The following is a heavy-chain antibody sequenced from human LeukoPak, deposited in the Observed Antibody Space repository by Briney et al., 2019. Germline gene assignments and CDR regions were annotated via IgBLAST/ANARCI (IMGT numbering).Heavy chain of an antibody. D-gene: IGHD3-3*01. J-gene: IGHJ4*02. CDR1: GFSFTTYA. CDR3: VKDRSAIFGDV. Sequence: PGGSLRLSCAASGFSFTTYAMSWVRQAPGNGLEWVSTINNGRGDSTYYADSVKGRFTISRDNSKNTVYLQMNSLRAEDTAVYYCVKDRSAIFGDVWGQGTQVTVSS. V-gene: IGHV3-23*01. CDR2: INNGRGDST.